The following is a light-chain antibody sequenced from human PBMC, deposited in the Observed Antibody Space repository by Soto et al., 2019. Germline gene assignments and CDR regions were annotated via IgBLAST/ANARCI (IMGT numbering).Light chain of an antibody. CDR1: SSDVGGHNH. J-gene: IGLJ1*01. CDR2: DVN. V-gene: IGLV2-11*01. Sequence: QSALTQPRSVSGSPGQSVTVSCTGTSSDVGGHNHVSWYQQHPGKAPTLMISDVNKRPSGVPDRFSGSKSGNTASLTISGLQSEYEADYYCCSFAGRIFVFGSGTKVTVL. CDR3: CSFAGRIFV.